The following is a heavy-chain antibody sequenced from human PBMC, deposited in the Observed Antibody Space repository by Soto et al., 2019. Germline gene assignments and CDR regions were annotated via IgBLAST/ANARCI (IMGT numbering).Heavy chain of an antibody. CDR1: GFTFSRFA. J-gene: IGHJ1*01. D-gene: IGHD6-19*01. V-gene: IGHV3-30*04. CDR3: ARALAGGRSGWYIDH. CDR2: ISSDGWNK. Sequence: QVQLVDSGGGVVQPGRSLRLSCAASGFTFSRFAMEWVRQAPGEGLESVAFISSDGWNKSYADSVKGRFTIYRDDSKNTLLLQMNALRPADTAVYYCARALAGGRSGWYIDHWGQGTLVTVSS.